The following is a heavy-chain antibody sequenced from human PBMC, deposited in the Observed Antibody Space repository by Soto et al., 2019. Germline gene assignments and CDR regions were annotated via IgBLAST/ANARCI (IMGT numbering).Heavy chain of an antibody. J-gene: IGHJ5*02. Sequence: SRRWLRHYPDKGLEWMGGFDPEDGKTIYAQKFQGRVTMTEDTSTDTAYMELSSLRSEDTAVYYCATVLLTGLIRDNWFDPWGQGTLVTVSS. CDR3: ATVLLTGLIRDNWFDP. CDR2: FDPEDGKT. D-gene: IGHD1-20*01. V-gene: IGHV1-24*01. CDR1: S.